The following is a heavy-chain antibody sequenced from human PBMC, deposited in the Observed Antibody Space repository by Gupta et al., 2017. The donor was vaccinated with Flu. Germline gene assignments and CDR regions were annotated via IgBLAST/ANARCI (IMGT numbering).Heavy chain of an antibody. CDR3: AKEEWLSVAASHAFDI. V-gene: IGHV3-23*01. Sequence: EVQLLESGGGLVQPGGSLRLSCAASGFTFSSYAMSWVRQAPGKGLEWVSAISGSGGSTYYADSVKGRFTISRDNSKNTLYLQMNSLRAEDTAVYYCAKEEWLSVAASHAFDIWGQGTMVTVSS. J-gene: IGHJ3*02. CDR1: GFTFSSYA. D-gene: IGHD6-19*01. CDR2: ISGSGGST.